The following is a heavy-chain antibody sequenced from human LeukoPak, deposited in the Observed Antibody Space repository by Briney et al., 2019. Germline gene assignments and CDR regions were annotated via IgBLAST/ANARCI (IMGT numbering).Heavy chain of an antibody. Sequence: GGSLRLSCAASGFSFSIYGMSWVRQAPGKGLHWLSAISANGINTYYADSVKGRFPISRDNSKNTLYLHMHSLRADDTALYYCAKDLHGAFDYWGQGILVTVSS. CDR1: GFSFSIYG. D-gene: IGHD3-10*01. CDR3: AKDLHGAFDY. J-gene: IGHJ4*02. V-gene: IGHV3-23*01. CDR2: ISANGINT.